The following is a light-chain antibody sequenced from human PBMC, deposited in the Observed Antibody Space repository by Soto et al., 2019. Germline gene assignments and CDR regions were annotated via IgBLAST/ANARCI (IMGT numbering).Light chain of an antibody. CDR3: QQYNNWPWT. V-gene: IGKV3-11*01. CDR1: QSVSSY. CDR2: DAS. Sequence: EIVLTQSPATLSLSPGERATLSCRASQSVSSYLAWYQQKPGQAPRLLIYDASNRATGIPARFSGSGSGTDFTLTISSLQSEDFAVYYCQQYNNWPWTVGQGTKWIS. J-gene: IGKJ1*01.